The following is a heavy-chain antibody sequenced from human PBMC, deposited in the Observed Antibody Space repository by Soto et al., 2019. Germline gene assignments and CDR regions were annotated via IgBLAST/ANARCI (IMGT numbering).Heavy chain of an antibody. D-gene: IGHD6-13*01. CDR3: ARIGSWALSFDY. CDR2: IWSDGSVK. V-gene: IGHV3-33*01. Sequence: QVQLVESGGGVVQPGRSLRLSCAASGFTFSNYHMHWVRQAPGKGLEWVAVIWSDGSVKYYASSVKGRFTISRDNSKNTLDLKMNSLGAEDTAVYYCARIGSWALSFDYWGQGTVVTVSS. J-gene: IGHJ4*02. CDR1: GFTFSNYH.